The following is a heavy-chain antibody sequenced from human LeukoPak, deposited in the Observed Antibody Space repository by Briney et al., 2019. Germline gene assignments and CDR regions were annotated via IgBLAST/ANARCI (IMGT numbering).Heavy chain of an antibody. CDR3: ARGGRLLWFRELYSDY. D-gene: IGHD3-10*01. CDR1: GFTFSSYG. V-gene: IGHV3-33*01. J-gene: IGHJ4*02. Sequence: GGSLRLSCAASGFTFSSYGMHWVRQAPGKGLEWVAVIWYDGSNKYYADSVKGRFTISRDNSKNTLYLQMNSLRAEDMAVYYCARGGRLLWFRELYSDYWGQGTLVTVSS. CDR2: IWYDGSNK.